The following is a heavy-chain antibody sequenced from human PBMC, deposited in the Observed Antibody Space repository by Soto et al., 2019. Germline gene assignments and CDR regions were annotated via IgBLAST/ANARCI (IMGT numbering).Heavy chain of an antibody. J-gene: IGHJ5*02. CDR1: AAYISGADSY. CDR3: ARDFERSALGP. CDR2: IAYSGDT. D-gene: IGHD3-9*01. Sequence: PSETLSLTCVVSAAYISGADSYRFWIRKPPGKGLEWVGYIAYSGDTYYNPSLRRRVTISADRSENKFSLTLKSVTASDTAVYFCARDFERSALGPWGQGTSVTVSS. V-gene: IGHV4-31*11.